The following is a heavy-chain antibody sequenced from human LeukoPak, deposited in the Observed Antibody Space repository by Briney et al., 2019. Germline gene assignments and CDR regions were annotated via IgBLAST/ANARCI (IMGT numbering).Heavy chain of an antibody. Sequence: RGGSLRLSCAASGFTFSSYGMSWVRQAPGKGLEWVSAISGSGGSTYYADSVKGRFTISRDNSKNTLYLQMNSLRAEDTAVYYCARRSGIAVAGAFDYWGQGTLVTVSS. V-gene: IGHV3-23*01. J-gene: IGHJ4*02. D-gene: IGHD6-19*01. CDR1: GFTFSSYG. CDR2: ISGSGGST. CDR3: ARRSGIAVAGAFDY.